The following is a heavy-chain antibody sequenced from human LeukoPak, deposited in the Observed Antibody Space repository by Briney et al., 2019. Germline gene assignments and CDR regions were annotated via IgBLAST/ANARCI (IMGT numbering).Heavy chain of an antibody. J-gene: IGHJ4*02. CDR2: IWYDGSNK. Sequence: GRSLRLSCAASGFTFSSYGMHWVRQAPGKGLEWVAVIWYDGSNKYYADSVKGRLTISRDNSKNTLYLQMNSLRAEDTAVYYCARAPGEVVTAIRYYFDYWGQGTLVTVSS. CDR1: GFTFSSYG. D-gene: IGHD2-21*02. CDR3: ARAPGEVVTAIRYYFDY. V-gene: IGHV3-33*01.